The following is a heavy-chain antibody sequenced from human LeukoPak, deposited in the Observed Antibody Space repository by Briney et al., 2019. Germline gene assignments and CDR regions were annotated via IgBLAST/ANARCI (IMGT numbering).Heavy chain of an antibody. J-gene: IGHJ4*02. CDR3: ARLLIAAAGGFDY. Sequence: PGGSLRLSCAASGFTFSSYWMSWVRQAPGKGLEWVANIKQDGSEKYYVDSVKGRFTISRDNAKNLLYLQMNSLRAEDTAVYYCARLLIAAAGGFDYWGQGTLVTVSS. CDR1: GFTFSSYW. V-gene: IGHV3-7*01. CDR2: IKQDGSEK. D-gene: IGHD6-13*01.